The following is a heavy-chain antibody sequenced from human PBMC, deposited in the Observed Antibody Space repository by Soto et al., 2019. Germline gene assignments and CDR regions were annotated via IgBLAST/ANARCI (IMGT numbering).Heavy chain of an antibody. CDR2: IGTAGDT. CDR1: GFTFSSYD. V-gene: IGHV3-13*01. CDR3: AREKRITMVRGVIGYYYYGMDV. J-gene: IGHJ6*02. Sequence: QTGGSLRLSCAASGFTFSSYDMHWVRQATGKGLEWVSAIGTAGDTYYPGSVKGRFTISRENAKNSLYLQMNSLRAGDTAVYYCAREKRITMVRGVIGYYYYGMDVWGQGTTVTVSS. D-gene: IGHD3-10*01.